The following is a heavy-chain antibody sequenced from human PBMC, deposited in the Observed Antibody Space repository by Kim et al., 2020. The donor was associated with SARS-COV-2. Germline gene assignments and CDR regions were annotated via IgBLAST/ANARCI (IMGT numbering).Heavy chain of an antibody. V-gene: IGHV3-21*01. J-gene: IGHJ5*02. CDR2: ISSSSSYI. D-gene: IGHD3-10*01. CDR3: ASYVVRGGPHPNWFDP. CDR1: GFTFSSYS. Sequence: GGSLRLSCAASGFTFSSYSMNWVRQAPGKGLEWVSSISSSSSYIYYADSVKGRFTISRDNAKNSLYLQMNSLRAEDTAVYYCASYVVRGGPHPNWFDPWGQGTLVTVSS.